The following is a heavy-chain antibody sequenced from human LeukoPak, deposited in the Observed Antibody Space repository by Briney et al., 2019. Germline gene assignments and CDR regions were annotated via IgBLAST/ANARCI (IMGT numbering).Heavy chain of an antibody. CDR2: ISGSGGST. CDR3: AKENYDSSGYYSNGY. D-gene: IGHD3-22*01. CDR1: GFTFSSYA. J-gene: IGHJ4*02. V-gene: IGHV3-23*01. Sequence: GGSLRLSCAASGFTFSSYAMSWVRQAPGKGLEWVSAISGSGGSTYYADSVKGRFTISRDDSKNTLYLQMSSLRAEDTAVYYCAKENYDSSGYYSNGYWGQGTLVTVSS.